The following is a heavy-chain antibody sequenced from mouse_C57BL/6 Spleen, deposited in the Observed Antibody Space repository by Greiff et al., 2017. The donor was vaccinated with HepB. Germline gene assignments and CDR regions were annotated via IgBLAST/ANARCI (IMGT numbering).Heavy chain of an antibody. CDR3: TTSLSLAMDY. J-gene: IGHJ4*01. D-gene: IGHD6-1*01. Sequence: EVQLQQSGAELVRPGASVKLSCTASGFNIKDYYMHWVKQRPEQGLEWIGRIDPEDGDTEYAPKFQGKATMTVDTSSNTAYLQLSSLTSEDTAVYSCTTSLSLAMDYWGQGTSVTVSS. CDR2: IDPEDGDT. V-gene: IGHV14-1*01. CDR1: GFNIKDYY.